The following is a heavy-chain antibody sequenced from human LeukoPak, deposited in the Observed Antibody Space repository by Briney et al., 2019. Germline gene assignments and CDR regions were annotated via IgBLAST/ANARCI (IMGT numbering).Heavy chain of an antibody. CDR3: TMIEWERWRG. D-gene: IGHD1-26*01. Sequence: GGSLRLSCAASGFTFSSYEMNWVRQAPGKGLEGGSYISSSGSTLYYADSVEGRFTVSRDNTKNSLYLQMNSLRAEDTAVYYCTMIEWERWRGWGQGTLVTVSS. V-gene: IGHV3-48*03. CDR1: GFTFSSYE. CDR2: ISSSGSTL. J-gene: IGHJ4*02.